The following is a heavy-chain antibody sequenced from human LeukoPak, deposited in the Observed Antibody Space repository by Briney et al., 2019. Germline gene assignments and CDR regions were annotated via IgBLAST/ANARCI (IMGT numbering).Heavy chain of an antibody. Sequence: GGSPRLSCAASGYTFSTYWMHWVRHAPGKGLVWVSRIKSDGGTNYSDYVKGRFTISRDNAKKTVSLQMNSLRPEDTGVYYCARAPSEIGGYYPEYFRHWGQGTLVTVSS. CDR3: ARAPSEIGGYYPEYFRH. D-gene: IGHD3-22*01. J-gene: IGHJ1*01. CDR2: IKSDGGT. CDR1: GYTFSTYW. V-gene: IGHV3-74*01.